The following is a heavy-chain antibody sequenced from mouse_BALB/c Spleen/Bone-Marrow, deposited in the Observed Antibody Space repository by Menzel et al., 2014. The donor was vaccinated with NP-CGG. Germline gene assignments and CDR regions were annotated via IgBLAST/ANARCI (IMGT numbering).Heavy chain of an antibody. CDR3: ARGGELRPWFAY. D-gene: IGHD2-4*01. CDR2: ISSGGNT. CDR1: GFTLSSYA. J-gene: IGHJ3*01. Sequence: EVKVVESGGGLVKPGGSLKLSCAVSGFTLSSYAMPWVRQTPEKRLEWVASISSGGNTYYPDSMKGRFTITRNNSRNILYLQMSSLRSEDTAMYCCARGGELRPWFAYWGQGTLVTVSA. V-gene: IGHV5-6-5*01.